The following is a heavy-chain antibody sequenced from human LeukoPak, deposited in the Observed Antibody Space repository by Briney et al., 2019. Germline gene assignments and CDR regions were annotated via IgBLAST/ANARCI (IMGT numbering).Heavy chain of an antibody. CDR1: GFTFSSYA. CDR3: AKKGIAAAGNWFDP. D-gene: IGHD6-13*01. V-gene: IGHV3-23*01. J-gene: IGHJ5*02. Sequence: GRSLRLSCAASGFTFSSYAMSWVRQAPGKGLEWVSAISGSGVSTYYADSVKGRFTISRDNSKNTLCLQMNSLRAEDTAVYYCAKKGIAAAGNWFDPWGQGTLVTVSS. CDR2: ISGSGVST.